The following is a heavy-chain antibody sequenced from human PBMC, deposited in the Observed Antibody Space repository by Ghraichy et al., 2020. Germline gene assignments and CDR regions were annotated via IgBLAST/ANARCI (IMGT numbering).Heavy chain of an antibody. CDR1: GGTFSSYA. J-gene: IGHJ4*02. D-gene: IGHD3-10*01. V-gene: IGHV1-69*13. CDR3: ARGGVYGSWSYDY. Sequence: SVKVSCKTSGGTFSSYAISWVRQAPGQGLEWMGGIIPIFGTSNYAQNFQGRVTITADESTSTAYMELSSLRSEDTAVYYCARGGVYGSWSYDYWGQGYLDTV. CDR2: IIPIFGTS.